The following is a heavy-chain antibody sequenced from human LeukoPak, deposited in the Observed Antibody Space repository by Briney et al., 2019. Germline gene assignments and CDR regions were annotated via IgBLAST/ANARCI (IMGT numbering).Heavy chain of an antibody. CDR1: GGSISSTSYY. CDR2: IYHSGET. CDR3: AETNTQDWFDP. V-gene: IGHV4-39*07. D-gene: IGHD2-8*01. Sequence: SETLSLTCRVSGGSISSTSYYWGWIRQPPGKGPEWIACIYHSGETFYNPSLESRVAISVDTSNNEVFLDLYSVTAADTAMYYCAETNTQDWFDPWGRGTLVTVSS. J-gene: IGHJ5*02.